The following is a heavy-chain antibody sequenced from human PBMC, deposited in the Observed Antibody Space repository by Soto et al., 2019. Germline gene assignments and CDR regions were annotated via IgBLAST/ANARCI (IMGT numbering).Heavy chain of an antibody. J-gene: IGHJ4*02. V-gene: IGHV1-8*01. CDR1: GYTFTSYD. CDR2: MNPNSGNT. D-gene: IGHD3-10*01. Sequence: ASVKVSCKASGYTFTSYDINWVRQATGQGLEWMGWMNPNSGNTGYAQKFQGRVTMTRNTSISTAYMELNSLRPEDTAVYYCARDRTQYYSGDFAYWGQGTPVTVSS. CDR3: ARDRTQYYSGDFAY.